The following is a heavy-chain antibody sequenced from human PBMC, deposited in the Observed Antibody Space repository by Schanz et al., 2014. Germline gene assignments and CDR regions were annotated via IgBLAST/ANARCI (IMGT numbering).Heavy chain of an antibody. CDR3: VSQTGSPNY. CDR2: IKEDGSVK. CDR1: GFVFGDYY. D-gene: IGHD6-13*01. Sequence: VQVVQSGGGLVKPGGSLRLSCAASGFVFGDYYMTWIRQAPGKGLEWVANIKEDGSVKDYVDSVKGRFTISRDNAKRSLFLQMNSLRIEDTAVYFCVSQTGSPNYWGQGTLVTVSA. V-gene: IGHV3-7*02. J-gene: IGHJ4*02.